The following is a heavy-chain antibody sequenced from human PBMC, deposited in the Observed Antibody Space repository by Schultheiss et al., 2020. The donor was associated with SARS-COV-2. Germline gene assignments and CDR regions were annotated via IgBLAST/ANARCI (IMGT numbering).Heavy chain of an antibody. CDR2: IIPMFGTA. CDR3: ARDSRRGYSYGSKDY. V-gene: IGHV1-69*06. CDR1: GGTFSSYA. Sequence: SVKVSCKASGGTFSSYAIGWVRQAPGQGLEWMGEIIPMFGTANYAQKFQGRVTITADKCTSTAYMELSSLRSEDTAVYYCARDSRRGYSYGSKDYWGQGTLVTVSS. D-gene: IGHD5-18*01. J-gene: IGHJ4*02.